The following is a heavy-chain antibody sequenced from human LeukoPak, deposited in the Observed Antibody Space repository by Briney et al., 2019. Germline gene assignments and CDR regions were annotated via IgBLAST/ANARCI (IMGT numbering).Heavy chain of an antibody. CDR2: IIPIFGTA. V-gene: IGHV1-69*13. CDR1: GGTFSSYA. D-gene: IGHD3-16*01. J-gene: IGHJ5*02. Sequence: PVKVSCKASGGTFSSYAISWVRQAPGQGLEWMGGIIPIFGTANYAQKFQGRVTITADESTSTAYMELSSLRSEDTAVYYCARAPPPYYDYVWGSYPYNWFDPWGQGTLVTVSS. CDR3: ARAPPPYYDYVWGSYPYNWFDP.